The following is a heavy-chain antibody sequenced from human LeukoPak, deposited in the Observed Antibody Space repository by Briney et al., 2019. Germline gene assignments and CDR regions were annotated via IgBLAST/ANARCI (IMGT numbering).Heavy chain of an antibody. V-gene: IGHV3-53*05. Sequence: GGSLRLSCAASGFTVSSNYMSWVRQAPGKGLEWVSVIYSGGSTYYADSVKGRFTISRDNSKNTLYLQMNSLRAEDTAVYYCARDIWRYYYDSSPIDYWGQGTLVTVSS. J-gene: IGHJ4*02. CDR3: ARDIWRYYYDSSPIDY. CDR2: IYSGGST. D-gene: IGHD3-22*01. CDR1: GFTVSSNY.